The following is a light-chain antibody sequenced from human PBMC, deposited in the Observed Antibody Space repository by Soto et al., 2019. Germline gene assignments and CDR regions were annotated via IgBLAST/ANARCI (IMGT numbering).Light chain of an antibody. CDR3: QQYNSYSFWT. Sequence: DIEMTQSPSTLSASAGERATISCRASQNISSNLAWYQHKPGKAPPRLIYDASSLGTGGPSTCIGSGSCTEFTLTISSLQPDDVAAYYCQQYNSYSFWTFGQGTKVDIK. J-gene: IGKJ1*01. CDR1: QNISSN. V-gene: IGKV1-5*01. CDR2: DAS.